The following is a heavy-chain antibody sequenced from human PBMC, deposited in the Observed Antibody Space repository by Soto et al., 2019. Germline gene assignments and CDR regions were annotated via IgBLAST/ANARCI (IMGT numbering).Heavy chain of an antibody. Sequence: PSETLSLTCTVSGGSISSSSYYWGWIRQPPGKGLEWIGNIYYSGNSHYNPSLKRRVTISVDTAKNQFSLKLSSVTAADTAVYYCARQYYFGSWSYYNRPLDFWGQGTLVIVSS. CDR3: ARQYYFGSWSYYNRPLDF. J-gene: IGHJ4*02. CDR1: GGSISSSSYY. D-gene: IGHD3-10*01. CDR2: IYYSGNS. V-gene: IGHV4-39*01.